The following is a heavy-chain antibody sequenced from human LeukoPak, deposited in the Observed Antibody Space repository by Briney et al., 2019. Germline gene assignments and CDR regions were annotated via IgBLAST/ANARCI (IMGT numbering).Heavy chain of an antibody. CDR2: INTNTGNP. Sequence: ASVKVSCKAFGYTFTNYGISWVRQAPGQGLEWMGWINTNTGNPTYAQGFTGRFVFSLDTSVSTAYLQISSLKAEDTAVYYCARDGTYYDILTGRTDYWGQGTLVTVSS. V-gene: IGHV7-4-1*02. J-gene: IGHJ4*02. CDR3: ARDGTYYDILTGRTDY. CDR1: GYTFTNYG. D-gene: IGHD3-9*01.